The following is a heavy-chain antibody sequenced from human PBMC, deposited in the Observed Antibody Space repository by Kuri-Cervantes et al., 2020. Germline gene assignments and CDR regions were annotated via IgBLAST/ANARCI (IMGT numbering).Heavy chain of an antibody. J-gene: IGHJ4*02. V-gene: IGHV4-4*07. CDR3: ARGQDY. CDR2: IYTSGST. Sequence: GSLRLSCTVSGGSISSYYWSWIRQPAGKGLEWIGRIYTSGSTNYNPSLKSRVTISVDTSKNQFSLKLSSVTAADTAVYYCARGQDYWGQGTLVHRLL. CDR1: GGSISSYY.